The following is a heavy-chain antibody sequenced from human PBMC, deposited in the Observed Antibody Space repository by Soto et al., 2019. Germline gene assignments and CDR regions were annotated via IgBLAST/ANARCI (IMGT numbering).Heavy chain of an antibody. CDR3: ARGDYYYYGMDV. D-gene: IGHD3-10*01. CDR1: GGTFSSYA. J-gene: IGHJ6*02. V-gene: IGHV1-69*13. Sequence: SVKVSCKASGGTFSSYAISWVRQAPGQGLEWMGGIIPIFGTANYAQKVQGRVTITADESTSTAYMELSSLRSEDTAVYYCARGDYYYYGMDVWGQGTTVTVSS. CDR2: IIPIFGTA.